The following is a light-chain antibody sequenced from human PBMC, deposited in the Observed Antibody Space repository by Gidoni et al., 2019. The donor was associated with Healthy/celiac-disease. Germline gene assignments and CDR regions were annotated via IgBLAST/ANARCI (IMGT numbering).Light chain of an antibody. J-gene: IGKJ2*01. V-gene: IGKV3-11*01. Sequence: EIVLTQSPATLSLSPGERATRSCRASQSVSSYLAWYQQKPGQAPRPIIYDASNRATGIPARFSGSGSGTEFTLTISSLEPEDFAVYYCQQRSNWPYTFXXXTKLEIK. CDR3: QQRSNWPYT. CDR2: DAS. CDR1: QSVSSY.